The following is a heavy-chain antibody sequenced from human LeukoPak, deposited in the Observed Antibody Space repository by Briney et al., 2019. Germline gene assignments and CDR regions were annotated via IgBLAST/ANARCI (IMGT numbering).Heavy chain of an antibody. CDR1: GGSIRSSSYY. J-gene: IGHJ4*02. D-gene: IGHD6-13*01. V-gene: IGHV4-39*07. CDR3: ARTSAAAGSFAAFDY. Sequence: SETLSLTCTVSGGSIRSSSYYWGWIRQPPGKGLEWIGSIYHSGSTYYNPSLKSRVTISVDTSKNQFSLKLSSVTAADTAVYYCARTSAAAGSFAAFDYWGQGTLVTVSS. CDR2: IYHSGST.